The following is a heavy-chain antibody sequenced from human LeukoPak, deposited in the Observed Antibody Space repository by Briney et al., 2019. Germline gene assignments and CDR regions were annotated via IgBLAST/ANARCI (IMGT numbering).Heavy chain of an antibody. CDR1: GGSFSGYY. Sequence: SETLSLTCAVYGGSFSGYYWSWIRQPPGKGLEWIGEINHSGSTNYNPSLKSRVTISVDTSKNQFSLKLSSVTAADTAVYYCARGRQGVRPWYTSSWYFDYWGQATLVTVSS. CDR2: INHSGST. CDR3: ARGRQGVRPWYTSSWYFDY. V-gene: IGHV4-34*01. D-gene: IGHD6-13*01. J-gene: IGHJ4*02.